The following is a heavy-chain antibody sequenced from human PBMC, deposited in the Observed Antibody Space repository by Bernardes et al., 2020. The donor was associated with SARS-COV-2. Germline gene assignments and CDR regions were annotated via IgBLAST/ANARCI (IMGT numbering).Heavy chain of an antibody. CDR1: GFTFSNYI. Sequence: GGSLILSCATSGFTFSNYIMHWVRQAPGKGLVWVSRINIDGSSTTYADSVKGRFTISRDNAKSTLYLQMNSLRAEDTAVYYCVRDLDRYDSWGQGTLRTVSS. V-gene: IGHV3-74*03. CDR3: VRDLDRYDS. D-gene: IGHD3-16*01. J-gene: IGHJ5*02. CDR2: INIDGSST.